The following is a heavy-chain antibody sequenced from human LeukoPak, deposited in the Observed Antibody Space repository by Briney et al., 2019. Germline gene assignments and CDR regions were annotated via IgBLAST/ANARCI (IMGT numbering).Heavy chain of an antibody. V-gene: IGHV4-59*01. CDR3: ARMVRGVIIKTGHFDY. D-gene: IGHD3-10*01. CDR2: IYYSGST. J-gene: IGHJ4*02. Sequence: SETLSLTCTVSGGSISSYYWSCIRQPPGKGLEWIGYIYYSGSTNYNPSLKSRVTISVDTSKNQFSLKLSSVTAADTAVYYCARMVRGVIIKTGHFDYWGQGTLVTVSS. CDR1: GGSISSYY.